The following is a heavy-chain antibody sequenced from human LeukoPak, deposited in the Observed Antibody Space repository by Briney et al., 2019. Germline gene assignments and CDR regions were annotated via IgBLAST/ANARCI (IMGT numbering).Heavy chain of an antibody. Sequence: RGSLRLSCAASGFTFSNYAMSWVRQAPGKGLEWVSAIRGSGDGTYYADSVKGRFTISRDNSKNMLYLQMSSLGAEDTAVYYCAKDLRAVANSYDFDSWGQGTLVTVSS. CDR3: AKDLRAVANSYDFDS. CDR1: GFTFSNYA. D-gene: IGHD6-19*01. J-gene: IGHJ4*02. CDR2: IRGSGDGT. V-gene: IGHV3-23*01.